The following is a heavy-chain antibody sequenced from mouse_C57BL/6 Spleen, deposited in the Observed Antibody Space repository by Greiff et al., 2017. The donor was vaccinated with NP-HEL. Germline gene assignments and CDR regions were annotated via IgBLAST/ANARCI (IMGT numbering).Heavy chain of an antibody. CDR3: ARTPYYGSSWDWYFDV. Sequence: QVQLQQPGAELVRPGSSVKLSCKASGYTFTSYWMDWVKQRPGQGLEWIGNIYPSDSETHYHQKFKDKATFTVDKSSSTAYMQLSRLTSENSAVYYSARTPYYGSSWDWYFDVWGTGTTVTVSS. V-gene: IGHV1-61*01. J-gene: IGHJ1*03. CDR2: IYPSDSET. CDR1: GYTFTSYW. D-gene: IGHD1-1*01.